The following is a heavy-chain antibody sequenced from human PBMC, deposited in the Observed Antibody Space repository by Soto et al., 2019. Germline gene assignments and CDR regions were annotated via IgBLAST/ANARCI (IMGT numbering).Heavy chain of an antibody. CDR1: GFTFNNFA. Sequence: QVQVVESGGGVVQPGRSLRLSCAASGFTFNNFAMDWVRQAPGKGLEWVALISSGGTNKYYADSVKGRFTISRDNSKNTLYLQMNSLRVEDTAVYYCSRESAFSQGAMYYWYFDLGGRGTLVTVSS. V-gene: IGHV3-30*04. CDR2: ISSGGTNK. CDR3: SRESAFSQGAMYYWYFDL. J-gene: IGHJ2*01. D-gene: IGHD3-3*02.